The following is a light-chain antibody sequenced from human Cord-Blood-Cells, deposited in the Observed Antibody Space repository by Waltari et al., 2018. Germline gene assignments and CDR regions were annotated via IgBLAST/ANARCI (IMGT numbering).Light chain of an antibody. CDR2: GAS. V-gene: IGKV3-20*01. CDR1: QSVSTSY. Sequence: EIVLTQSPGTLSLSPGQRATLPCGASQSVSTSYSTWYQQKPGQAPRLLIYGASSRATGIPDRFSGSGSGTDFTLTISRLEPEDFAVYYCQQYGSSRGTFGQGTKLEIK. CDR3: QQYGSSRGT. J-gene: IGKJ2*02.